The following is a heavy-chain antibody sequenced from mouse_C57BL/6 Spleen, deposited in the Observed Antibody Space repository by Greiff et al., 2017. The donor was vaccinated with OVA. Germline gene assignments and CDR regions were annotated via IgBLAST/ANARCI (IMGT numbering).Heavy chain of an antibody. D-gene: IGHD2-14*01. V-gene: IGHV1-69*01. Sequence: QVQLQQPGAELVMPGASVKLSCKASGYTFTSYWMHWVKQRPGQGLEWIGEIDTSDSYTNYNQQVKGKSTLTVDKSSSTAYMQLSSLTSEDSAVYYGARRYDGKDYAMDYWGQGTSVTVSS. CDR1: GYTFTSYW. J-gene: IGHJ4*01. CDR2: IDTSDSYT. CDR3: ARRYDGKDYAMDY.